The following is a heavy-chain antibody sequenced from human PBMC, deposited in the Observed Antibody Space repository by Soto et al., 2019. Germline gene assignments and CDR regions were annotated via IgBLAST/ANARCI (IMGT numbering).Heavy chain of an antibody. J-gene: IGHJ4*02. CDR2: IYHSGST. Sequence: ETLSLTCAVSGYSISSGYYWGWTRQPPGKGLEWIGSIYHSGSTYYNPSLKSRVTISVDTSKNQFSLKLSSVTAADTAVYYCARGGERITMIVVAPDYWGQGTLVTVSS. CDR1: GYSISSGYY. D-gene: IGHD3-22*01. CDR3: ARGGERITMIVVAPDY. V-gene: IGHV4-38-2*01.